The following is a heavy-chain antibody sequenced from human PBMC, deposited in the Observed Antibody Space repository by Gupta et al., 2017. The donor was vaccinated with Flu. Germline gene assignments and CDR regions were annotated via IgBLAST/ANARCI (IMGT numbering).Heavy chain of an antibody. D-gene: IGHD2-15*01. CDR1: VFMFSGYG. CDR3: ARDWGNCSGDNCYYFDY. V-gene: IGHV3-33*01. Sequence: VQLVAAGGGVVQSGRSLSLSCAVSVFMFSGYGIHWVRQAPGKGLEWVAITSYDGSSEYYADFVKGRFTISRDNSKNTVYLQMNSLRVEDTGVYYCARDWGNCSGDNCYYFDYWGQGTLVTVSS. CDR2: TSYDGSSE. J-gene: IGHJ4*02.